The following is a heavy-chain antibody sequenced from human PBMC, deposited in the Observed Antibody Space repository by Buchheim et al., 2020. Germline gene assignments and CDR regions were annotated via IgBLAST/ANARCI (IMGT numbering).Heavy chain of an antibody. V-gene: IGHV3-74*01. CDR2: INEDGSFT. CDR3: ARDLSGSQDY. J-gene: IGHJ4*02. CDR1: GFTLRTYW. Sequence: EVQLEESGGGLVQPGGSLRLSCAASGFTLRTYWMHWVRQAPGKGLEWVSRINEDGSFTNYADSVKGRVTICRDNAENKLYVQMTSLRVEDTAMYYCARDLSGSQDYWGQGTL. D-gene: IGHD1-26*01.